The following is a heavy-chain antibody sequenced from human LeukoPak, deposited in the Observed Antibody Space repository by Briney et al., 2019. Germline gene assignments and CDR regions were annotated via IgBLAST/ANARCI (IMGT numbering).Heavy chain of an antibody. V-gene: IGHV3-21*01. Sequence: GGSLRLSCTASGFTFNAYSMNWVRQAPGKGLEWVASISDRGSYIYYTDSVKGRFTITRDNAKNSLYLQMNSLRADDTAVYYCANHLACGSTSCPSFDDWGQGTLVTVSS. CDR3: ANHLACGSTSCPSFDD. D-gene: IGHD2-2*01. CDR1: GFTFNAYS. J-gene: IGHJ4*02. CDR2: ISDRGSYI.